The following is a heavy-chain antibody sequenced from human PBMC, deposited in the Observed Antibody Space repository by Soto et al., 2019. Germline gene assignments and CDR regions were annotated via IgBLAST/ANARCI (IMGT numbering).Heavy chain of an antibody. CDR2: IYPGDSDT. Sequence: PGESLKISCKGSGYTFTTYWIGWVRQMPGKGLEWMGIIYPGDSDTRYSPSFQGQVTISADKSINTAYLQWSSLKASDTAMYYCARGSYYYGSGSYYNPLNYWGPGTLVTVSS. D-gene: IGHD3-10*01. J-gene: IGHJ4*02. CDR3: ARGSYYYGSGSYYNPLNY. V-gene: IGHV5-51*01. CDR1: GYTFTTYW.